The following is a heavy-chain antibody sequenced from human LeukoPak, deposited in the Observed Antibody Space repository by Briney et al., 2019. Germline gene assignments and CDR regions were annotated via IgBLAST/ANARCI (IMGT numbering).Heavy chain of an antibody. D-gene: IGHD6-19*01. CDR2: ISYDGSNK. Sequence: QPGGSLRLSCAASGFTFSSYAMHWVRQAPGKGLEWVAVISYDGSNKYYADSVKGRFTISRDNSKNTLYLQMNSLRAEDTAVYYCASGIAVAGPTITPFDYWGQGTLVTVSS. CDR1: GFTFSSYA. J-gene: IGHJ4*02. V-gene: IGHV3-30-3*01. CDR3: ASGIAVAGPTITPFDY.